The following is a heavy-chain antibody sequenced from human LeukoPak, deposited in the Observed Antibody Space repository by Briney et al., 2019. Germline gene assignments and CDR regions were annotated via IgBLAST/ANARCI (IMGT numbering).Heavy chain of an antibody. Sequence: SGGSLRLSCAAPGFTFSNYAMSWVRQAPGKGLEWVSSISGSGGTTYYADSVKGRFTISRDNSKNTLYLQTNSLRANDTAVYYWANSLGALAGPFEYWGQGTLVTVSS. D-gene: IGHD6-19*01. CDR1: GFTFSNYA. CDR2: ISGSGGTT. V-gene: IGHV3-23*01. CDR3: ANSLGALAGPFEY. J-gene: IGHJ4*02.